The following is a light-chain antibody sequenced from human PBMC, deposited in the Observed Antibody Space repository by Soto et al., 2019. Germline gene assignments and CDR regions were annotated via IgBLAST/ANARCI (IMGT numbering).Light chain of an antibody. CDR2: GNS. Sequence: QSVLTQPPSVSGAPGQRVTISCTRSSSNIGAGYDVHLYQQLPGTAPKLLIYGNSKRPSGVPHRFSGTKSSTSASLVTTGLRTADAEDYCGTSFGSSLSALVFGGGTKLTV. J-gene: IGLJ2*01. V-gene: IGLV1-40*01. CDR3: TSFGSSLSALV. CDR1: SSNIGAGYD.